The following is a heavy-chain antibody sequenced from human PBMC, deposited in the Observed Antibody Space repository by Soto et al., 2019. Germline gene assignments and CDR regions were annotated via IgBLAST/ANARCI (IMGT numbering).Heavy chain of an antibody. CDR1: GGSISSGDYY. J-gene: IGHJ5*02. Sequence: QVQLQESGPGLVKPSQTLSLTCTVSGGSISSGDYYWSWIRQPPGKGLEWIGYIYYSGSTYYNPSLKSRVTISVDTSKNQFSLKLSSVTAADTAVYYCARAPPLDYDFWSGYYKGPLGWFDPWGQGTLVTVSS. V-gene: IGHV4-30-4*01. CDR2: IYYSGST. D-gene: IGHD3-3*01. CDR3: ARAPPLDYDFWSGYYKGPLGWFDP.